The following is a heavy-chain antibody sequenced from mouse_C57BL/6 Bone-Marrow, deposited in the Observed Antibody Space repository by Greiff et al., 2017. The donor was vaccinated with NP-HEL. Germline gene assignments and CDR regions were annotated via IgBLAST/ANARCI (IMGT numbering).Heavy chain of an antibody. CDR2: INPNNGGT. CDR3: ARGAGYFAY. J-gene: IGHJ3*01. Sequence: VQLQQPGPELVKPGASVKMSCKASGYTFTDYYMHWVKQRPGQSLEWIGNINPNNGGTNYNQKFKGKATLTVDKSSSTAYMELSSLTSEDSAVYYCARGAGYFAYWGQGTMVTVSA. D-gene: IGHD2-14*01. CDR1: GYTFTDYY. V-gene: IGHV1-34*02.